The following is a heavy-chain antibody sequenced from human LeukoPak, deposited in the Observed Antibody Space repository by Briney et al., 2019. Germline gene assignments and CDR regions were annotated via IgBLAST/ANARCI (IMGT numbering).Heavy chain of an antibody. V-gene: IGHV3-64*01. Sequence: GGSLRLSCAASGFTFSVSVIHWVRQAPGKGLEYVSVISSNGGSTSYVNSVKGRFTISRDNSKNPLYLQMGSLRAEDMAVYYCARDLSGGGLDYWGQGTLVTVSS. CDR1: GFTFSVSV. J-gene: IGHJ4*02. CDR2: ISSNGGST. D-gene: IGHD3-10*01. CDR3: ARDLSGGGLDY.